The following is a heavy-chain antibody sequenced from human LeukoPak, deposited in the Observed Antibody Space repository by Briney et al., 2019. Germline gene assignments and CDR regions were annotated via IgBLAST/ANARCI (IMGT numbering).Heavy chain of an antibody. CDR3: ARGRYYTDV. Sequence: GGSLRLSCAASGLTFSSYSMNWVRQAPGKGLEWVSYISSSSSTIYYADSVKGRFTISRDNAKNSLYLQMNSLRAEDTAVYYCARGRYYTDVWGKGTTVTVSS. CDR1: GLTFSSYS. CDR2: ISSSSSTI. V-gene: IGHV3-48*01. J-gene: IGHJ6*03.